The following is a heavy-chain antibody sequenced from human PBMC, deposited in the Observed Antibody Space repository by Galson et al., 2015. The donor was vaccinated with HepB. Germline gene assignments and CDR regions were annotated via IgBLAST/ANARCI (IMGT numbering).Heavy chain of an antibody. D-gene: IGHD1-1*01. J-gene: IGHJ6*02. CDR3: ARDSGNWNEVVDYYYGMDV. CDR2: IIPILGIA. Sequence: SVKVSCKASGGTFSSYTISWVRQAPGQGLEWMGRIIPILGIANYAQKFQGRVTITADKSTSTAYMELSSLRSEDTAVYYCARDSGNWNEVVDYYYGMDVWGQGTTVTVSS. V-gene: IGHV1-69*04. CDR1: GGTFSSYT.